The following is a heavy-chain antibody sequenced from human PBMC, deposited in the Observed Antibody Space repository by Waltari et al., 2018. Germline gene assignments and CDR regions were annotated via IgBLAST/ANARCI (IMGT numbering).Heavy chain of an antibody. V-gene: IGHV4-39*01. CDR2: IYYSGST. CDR1: GGSISSSSYY. J-gene: IGHJ4*02. D-gene: IGHD6-19*01. Sequence: ESGPGLVKPSETLSFTCTVSGGSISSSSYYWGWIRQPPGKGLEWIGSIYYSGSTYYNPSLKSRVTISIDTSKNQFSLKLSSVTAADTAVYYCATKRESSASGFDYWGQGTLVTVSS. CDR3: ATKRESSASGFDY.